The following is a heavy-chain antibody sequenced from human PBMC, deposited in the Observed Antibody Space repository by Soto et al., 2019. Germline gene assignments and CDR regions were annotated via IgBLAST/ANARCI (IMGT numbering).Heavy chain of an antibody. J-gene: IGHJ5*02. CDR3: TRAERFPRSWFDP. CDR2: IHYTGST. D-gene: IGHD3-10*01. Sequence: SETLSLTCTVSAGSISGYYWSWIRQPPGKELELIAYIHYTGSTYYNPSLKSRVTMSIDTSKNEFSLKLSSVTAADTAMYFCTRAERFPRSWFDPWGQGTQVTVSS. V-gene: IGHV4-59*03. CDR1: AGSISGYY.